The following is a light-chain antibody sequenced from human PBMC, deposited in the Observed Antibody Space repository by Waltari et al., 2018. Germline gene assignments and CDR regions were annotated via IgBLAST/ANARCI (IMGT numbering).Light chain of an antibody. CDR3: QHHSTWPPT. CDR2: LAS. J-gene: IGKJ1*01. V-gene: IGKV3D-15*01. Sequence: EIVMTQSPATLSVSPGERATLSCRARPNLRNSLAWYQQKPGHAPSLLISLASTRATGIPARFSGSGSGTQFSLTISSLQHEDFAIYYCQHHSTWPPTFGPGTRV. CDR1: PNLRNS.